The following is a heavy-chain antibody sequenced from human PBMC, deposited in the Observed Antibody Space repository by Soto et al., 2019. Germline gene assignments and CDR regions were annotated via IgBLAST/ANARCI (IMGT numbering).Heavy chain of an antibody. Sequence: EGSLRLSCAASGFTFGHSAMSWVRQAPGKGLEWVAAISGTGGAAYYADSVKGRFTISRDNSRNTLFLQMNSQRVDDTAIYHCAKPEEVVRGFDFWGLGTLVTVSS. V-gene: IGHV3-23*01. CDR2: ISGTGGAA. CDR1: GFTFGHSA. D-gene: IGHD3-10*01. J-gene: IGHJ4*02. CDR3: AKPEEVVRGFDF.